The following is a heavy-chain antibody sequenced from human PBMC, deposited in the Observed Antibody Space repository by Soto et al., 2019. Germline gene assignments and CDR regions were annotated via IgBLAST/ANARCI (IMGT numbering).Heavy chain of an antibody. J-gene: IGHJ6*02. CDR3: ARDLRTYYDFWSGYYYYYGMDV. Sequence: GGSPRLSCAASGFTFSSYDMHWVRQATGKGLEWVSAIGTAGDTYYPGSVKGRFTISRENAKNSLYLQMNSLRAEDTAVYYCARDLRTYYDFWSGYYYYYGMDVWGQGTTVTVSS. D-gene: IGHD3-3*01. CDR1: GFTFSSYD. CDR2: IGTAGDT. V-gene: IGHV3-13*01.